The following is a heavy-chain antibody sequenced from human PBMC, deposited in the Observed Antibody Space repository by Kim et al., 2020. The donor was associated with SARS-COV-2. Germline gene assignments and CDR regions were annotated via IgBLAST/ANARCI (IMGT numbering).Heavy chain of an antibody. V-gene: IGHV3-23*01. CDR3: AKAPLKVYAQNYFDY. D-gene: IGHD2-8*01. J-gene: IGHJ4*02. Sequence: KRRFTVSRDNSKNTLYLKMTSLRAEDTAVYYCAKAPLKVYAQNYFDYWGQGTLVTVSS.